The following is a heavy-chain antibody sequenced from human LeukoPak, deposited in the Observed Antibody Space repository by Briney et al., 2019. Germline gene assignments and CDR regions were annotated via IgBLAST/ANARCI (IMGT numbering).Heavy chain of an antibody. Sequence: GGSLRLSCVASGVAFSSYAMNWGREAPGEGLEWVSYISSSGSTIYYADPLKGRFTISRDNAKNSLYLQMNSLRAEDTAVYYCERTDTAMVPFDYWGQGTLVTVSS. CDR2: ISSSGSTI. V-gene: IGHV3-48*03. J-gene: IGHJ4*02. CDR3: ERTDTAMVPFDY. D-gene: IGHD5-18*01. CDR1: GVAFSSYA.